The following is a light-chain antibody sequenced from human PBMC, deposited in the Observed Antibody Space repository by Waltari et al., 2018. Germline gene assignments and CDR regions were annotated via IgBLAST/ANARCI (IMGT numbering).Light chain of an antibody. CDR3: SSFTSSGTWV. J-gene: IGLJ3*02. Sequence: QSALTQPASVSGSPRQSITISCTGTNSDIGGYSYVSWYQHHSGKAPKLMIFGVSDRPSGMSNRFSGSKSGNTASLTISGLQAEDEADYYCSSFTSSGTWVFGGGTRVTVL. V-gene: IGLV2-14*03. CDR2: GVS. CDR1: NSDIGGYSY.